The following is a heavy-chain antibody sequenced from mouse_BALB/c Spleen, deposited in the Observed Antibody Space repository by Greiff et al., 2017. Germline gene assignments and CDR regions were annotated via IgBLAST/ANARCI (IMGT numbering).Heavy chain of an antibody. D-gene: IGHD2-4*01. Sequence: DVQLVESGGGLVQPGGSLRLSCATSGFTFTDYYMSWVRQPPGKALEWLGFIRNKANGYTTEYSASVKGRFTISRDNSQSILYLQMNTLRAEDSATYYCARGRRDDYDRYYFDYWGQGTTLTVSS. J-gene: IGHJ2*01. CDR1: GFTFTDYY. V-gene: IGHV7-3*02. CDR3: ARGRRDDYDRYYFDY. CDR2: IRNKANGYTT.